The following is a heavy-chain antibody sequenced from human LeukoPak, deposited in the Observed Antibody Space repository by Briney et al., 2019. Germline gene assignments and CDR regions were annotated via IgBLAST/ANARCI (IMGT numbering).Heavy chain of an antibody. CDR1: GGTFSSYA. D-gene: IGHD4-17*01. CDR2: IIPIFGTA. V-gene: IGHV1-69*05. Sequence: ASVKVSCKASGGTFSSYAISWVRQAPGQGLEWMGGIIPIFGTANYAQKFQGRVTITTDESTSTAYMELSSLRSEDTAVYYCARTNPTFTVTDNGRHHYYYHMDVWGKGTTVTVSS. J-gene: IGHJ6*03. CDR3: ARTNPTFTVTDNGRHHYYYHMDV.